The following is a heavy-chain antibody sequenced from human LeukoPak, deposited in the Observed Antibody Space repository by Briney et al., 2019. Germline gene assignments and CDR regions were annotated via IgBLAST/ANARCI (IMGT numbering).Heavy chain of an antibody. CDR3: ARITGPVGIVVVPAAIYGALDY. CDR1: GDSISSYY. J-gene: IGHJ4*02. V-gene: IGHV4-59*01. CDR2: IYYTGST. D-gene: IGHD2-2*02. Sequence: SETLSLTCTVSGDSISSYYWSWIRQPPGKGLEWIGYIYYTGSTNYNPSLKSQVTISVDTSKNQFSLKLSSVTAADTAVYYCARITGPVGIVVVPAAIYGALDYWGQGTLVTVSS.